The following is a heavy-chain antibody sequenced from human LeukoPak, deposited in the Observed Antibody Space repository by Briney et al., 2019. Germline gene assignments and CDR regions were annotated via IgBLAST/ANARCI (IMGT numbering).Heavy chain of an antibody. J-gene: IGHJ4*02. V-gene: IGHV3-48*03. CDR3: AAAYGSGEGYFDY. Sequence: GGSLRLSCAASGFTFSSYEMNWVRQAPGKGLEWVSHISSSGSTIYYADSVKGRFTISRDNAKNSLYLQINSLGAEDTAVYYCAAAYGSGEGYFDYWGQGTLVTVSS. D-gene: IGHD3-10*01. CDR1: GFTFSSYE. CDR2: ISSSGSTI.